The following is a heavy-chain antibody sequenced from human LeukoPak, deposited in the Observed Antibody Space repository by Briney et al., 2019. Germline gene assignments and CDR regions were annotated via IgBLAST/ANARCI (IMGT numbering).Heavy chain of an antibody. J-gene: IGHJ4*02. CDR1: GFTFSSYA. CDR3: ARGYCSSTSCYTSDY. Sequence: PGGSLRLSCAASGFTFSSYAMHWVRQAPGKGLEWVAVISDDGSNKYHADSVKGRFTISRDNSKNTLYLQMNSLRAEDTAVYYCARGYCSSTSCYTSDYWGQGTLVTVSS. CDR2: ISDDGSNK. D-gene: IGHD2-2*02. V-gene: IGHV3-30-3*01.